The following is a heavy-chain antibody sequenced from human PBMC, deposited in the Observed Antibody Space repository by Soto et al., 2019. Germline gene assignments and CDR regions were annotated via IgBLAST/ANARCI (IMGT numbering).Heavy chain of an antibody. D-gene: IGHD6-19*01. CDR3: LVAGLPFEY. Sequence: GXSVKVSCETSGYTLNGYYMHWVRQAPGQGLEWMGLTSPYSGDTNYAQKFQGRVTMTRDTSINTAYMELTRLAFDDTAVYYFLVAGLPFEYWGQGTLVTASS. V-gene: IGHV1-2*02. J-gene: IGHJ4*02. CDR1: GYTLNGYY. CDR2: TSPYSGDT.